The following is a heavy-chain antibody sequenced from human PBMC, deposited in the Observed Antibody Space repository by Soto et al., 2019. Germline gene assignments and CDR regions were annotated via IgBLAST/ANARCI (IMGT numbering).Heavy chain of an antibody. V-gene: IGHV1-46*01. CDR2: INPSGGST. J-gene: IGHJ6*02. CDR1: GYTFTSYY. CDR3: ARDCEQLVISHYYGMDV. D-gene: IGHD6-6*01. Sequence: GASVKVSCKASGYTFTSYYMHWVRQAPGQGLEWMGIINPSGGSTSYAQKFQGRVTMTRDTSTSTVYMELSSLRSEDTAVYYCARDCEQLVISHYYGMDVWGQGTTVTVSS.